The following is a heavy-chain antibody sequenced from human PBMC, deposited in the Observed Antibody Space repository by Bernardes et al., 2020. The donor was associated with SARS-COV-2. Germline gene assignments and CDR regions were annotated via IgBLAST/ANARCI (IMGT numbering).Heavy chain of an antibody. J-gene: IGHJ3*02. CDR3: ARDSWAVYLGADYGFDI. CDR1: GGSISSYY. Sequence: SETLSLTCTVSGGSISSYYWNWIRQLPGKGLEWIGNIYNDGTTNYNPSLNSRVTISLDTPKNQFSLKLSSVTAADTAVYYCARDSWAVYLGADYGFDIWGQGTKVNVS. D-gene: IGHD3-10*01. CDR2: IYNDGTT. V-gene: IGHV4-59*01.